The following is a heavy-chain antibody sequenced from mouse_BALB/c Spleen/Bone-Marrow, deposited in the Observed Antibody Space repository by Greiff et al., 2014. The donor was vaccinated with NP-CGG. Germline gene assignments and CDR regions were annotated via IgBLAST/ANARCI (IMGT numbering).Heavy chain of an antibody. CDR3: ARNYGYGKSFAY. V-gene: IGHV14-3*02. CDR1: GFNIKDTY. Sequence: VQLQQSGAELVKPGASVELSCTASGFNIKDTYMHWVKQRPEQGLEWIGRIDPANGNTKYDPKFQGEATITADTSSNTAYLQLSSLTSEDTAVYYCARNYGYGKSFAYWGQGTLVTVSA. D-gene: IGHD2-2*01. J-gene: IGHJ3*01. CDR2: IDPANGNT.